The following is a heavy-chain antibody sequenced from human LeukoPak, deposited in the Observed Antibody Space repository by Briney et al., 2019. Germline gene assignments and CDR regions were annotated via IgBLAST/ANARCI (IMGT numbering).Heavy chain of an antibody. V-gene: IGHV3-30*04. Sequence: GGSLRLSCAASGFTFSSYAMHWVRQAPGKGLEWVAVISYDGSNKYYADSVKGRFTISRDNSRNAVFLEMNSLRLEDTAVYYCAKGGGDTPYYYFYMDVWGKGRTVTVSS. D-gene: IGHD2-21*02. J-gene: IGHJ6*03. CDR3: AKGGGDTPYYYFYMDV. CDR2: ISYDGSNK. CDR1: GFTFSSYA.